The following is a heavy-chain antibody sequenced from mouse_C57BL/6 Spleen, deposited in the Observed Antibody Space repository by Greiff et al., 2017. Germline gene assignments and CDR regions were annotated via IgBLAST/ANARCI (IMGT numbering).Heavy chain of an antibody. CDR3: ARDPQLLYAMDC. Sequence: EVKLVESGGGLVKPGGSLKLSCAASGFTFSSYAMSWVRQTPEKRLEWVATISDGGSYTYYPDNVKGRFTISRDNAKNNLYLQMSHLKSEDTAMYYCARDPQLLYAMDCWGQGTSVTVSS. CDR2: ISDGGSYT. J-gene: IGHJ4*01. V-gene: IGHV5-4*01. D-gene: IGHD4-1*02. CDR1: GFTFSSYA.